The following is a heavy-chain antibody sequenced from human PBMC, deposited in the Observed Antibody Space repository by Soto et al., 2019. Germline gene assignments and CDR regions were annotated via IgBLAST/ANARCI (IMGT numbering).Heavy chain of an antibody. V-gene: IGHV3-23*01. CDR2: ISGSGGST. CDR3: AKYSSSWLFERYGMDV. J-gene: IGHJ6*02. Sequence: GGSLRLSCAASGFTFSSYAMSWVRQAPGKGLEWVSAISGSGGSTYYADSVKGRFTISRDNSKNTLYLQMNSLRAEDTAVYYCAKYSSSWLFERYGMDVWGQGTTVTVSS. D-gene: IGHD6-13*01. CDR1: GFTFSSYA.